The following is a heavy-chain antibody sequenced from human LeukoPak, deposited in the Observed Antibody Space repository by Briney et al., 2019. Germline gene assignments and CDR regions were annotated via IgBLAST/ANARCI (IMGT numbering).Heavy chain of an antibody. J-gene: IGHJ3*02. D-gene: IGHD3-10*01. CDR1: GVSVSSDNYY. Sequence: SETLSLTCTVSGVSVSSDNYYWSWIRQPPGRGLERVGCVHYSGSTNYSPSVKSRVTISIDTSRNHFSLKLSSVTAADTAVYYCARNMVRGVTDSFDIWGQGTMVTVSS. CDR2: VHYSGST. V-gene: IGHV4-61*03. CDR3: ARNMVRGVTDSFDI.